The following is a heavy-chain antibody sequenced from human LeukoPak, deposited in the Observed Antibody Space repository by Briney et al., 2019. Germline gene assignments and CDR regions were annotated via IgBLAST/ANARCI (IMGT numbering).Heavy chain of an antibody. Sequence: PSETLSLTCTVSGGSISSSSYFWGWIRQPPGKGLEWIGSIYYSGSTYYNPSLKSRVTISVDTSKNQFSLKLSSVTAADTAVYYCARGREIIAVAGDSYNDYWGQGTLVTVSS. J-gene: IGHJ4*02. V-gene: IGHV4-39*01. CDR2: IYYSGST. D-gene: IGHD6-19*01. CDR1: GGSISSSSYF. CDR3: ARGREIIAVAGDSYNDY.